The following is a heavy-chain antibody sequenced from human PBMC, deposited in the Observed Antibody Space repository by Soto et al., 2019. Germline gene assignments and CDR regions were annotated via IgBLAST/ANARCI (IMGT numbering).Heavy chain of an antibody. Sequence: SETLSLTCTVSGGSISSYYWSWIRQPPGKGLEWIGYIYYSGSTNYNPSLKSRVTISVDTSKNQFSLKLSSVTAADTAVYYCARWYNWNDFSSYFDYWGQGTLVTVSS. J-gene: IGHJ4*02. CDR1: GGSISSYY. V-gene: IGHV4-59*08. D-gene: IGHD1-1*01. CDR3: ARWYNWNDFSSYFDY. CDR2: IYYSGST.